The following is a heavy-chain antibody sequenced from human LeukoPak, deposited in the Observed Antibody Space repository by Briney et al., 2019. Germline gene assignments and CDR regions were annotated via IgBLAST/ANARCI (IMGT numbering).Heavy chain of an antibody. Sequence: ASVKVSCKASGYIFTSYGISWVRQAPGQGLEWMGWISAYNGNTNYAQNLQGRVTMTTDTSTRTAYMELRSLRSDDTAVYYCARADNSWRTVPLEKRVNYYYYYMDVWGKGTTVTISS. J-gene: IGHJ6*03. CDR2: ISAYNGNT. D-gene: IGHD6-13*01. V-gene: IGHV1-18*01. CDR3: ARADNSWRTVPLEKRVNYYYYYMDV. CDR1: GYIFTSYG.